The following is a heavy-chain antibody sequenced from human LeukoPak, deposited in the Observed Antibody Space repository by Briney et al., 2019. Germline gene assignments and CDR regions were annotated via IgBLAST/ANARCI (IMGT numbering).Heavy chain of an antibody. V-gene: IGHV3-23*01. J-gene: IGHJ1*01. Sequence: GGSLRLSCAASGLTFGSYGMSWVRQAPGKGLEWVSFITPNADRTSYADSVEGRFTISRDNPRNTLYMQMNSLRDEDTALYYCAIMHGYYDGSSYWVQWGQGTLVTVSS. CDR2: ITPNADRT. CDR3: AIMHGYYDGSSYWVQ. D-gene: IGHD3-22*01. CDR1: GLTFGSYG.